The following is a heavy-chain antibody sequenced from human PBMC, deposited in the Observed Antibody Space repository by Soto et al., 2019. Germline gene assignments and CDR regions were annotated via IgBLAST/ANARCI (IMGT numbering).Heavy chain of an antibody. D-gene: IGHD2-2*01. J-gene: IGHJ4*02. CDR3: ARDIKYCISPSCYSPLRFDN. Sequence: GASVKVSSKASGGTFSSYTISSARQAPGQGLEWMGRIIPILGIANYAQKFQGRVTITADKSTSTAYMELNSLISEDTAVYYCARDIKYCISPSCYSPLRFDNWGQGTLVTVS. CDR2: IIPILGIA. V-gene: IGHV1-69*04. CDR1: GGTFSSYT.